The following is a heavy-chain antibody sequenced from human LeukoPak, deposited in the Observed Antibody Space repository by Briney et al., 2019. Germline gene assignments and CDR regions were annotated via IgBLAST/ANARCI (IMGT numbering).Heavy chain of an antibody. D-gene: IGHD1-26*01. V-gene: IGHV3-11*06. J-gene: IGHJ4*02. Sequence: GGSLRLSCAASGFTFSDYNMSWIRQAPGKGLEWVSYISSSSSYTNYADSVKGRFTISRDNAKNSLYLQMNSLRAEDTAVYYCARVSGGSYYDYWGQGTLVTVSS. CDR1: GFTFSDYN. CDR2: ISSSSSYT. CDR3: ARVSGGSYYDY.